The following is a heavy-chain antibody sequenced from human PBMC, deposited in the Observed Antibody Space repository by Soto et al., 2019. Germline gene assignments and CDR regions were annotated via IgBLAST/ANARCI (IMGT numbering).Heavy chain of an antibody. CDR3: ARRGSGSYYDY. D-gene: IGHD1-26*01. J-gene: IGHJ4*02. V-gene: IGHV3-23*01. CDR2: ISGSGGST. CDR1: GFTFSSYA. Sequence: EVQLLESGGGLVQPGGSLSLSCAASGFTFSSYAMRWVRQAPGKGLEWVSAISGSGGSTYYADSVKGRFTVSRDTSKNTLYLQMNSLRAEDTAVYYCARRGSGSYYDYWGQGTLVTVSS.